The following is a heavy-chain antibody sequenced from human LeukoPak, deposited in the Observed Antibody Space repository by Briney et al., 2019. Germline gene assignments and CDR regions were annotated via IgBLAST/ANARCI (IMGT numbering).Heavy chain of an antibody. D-gene: IGHD3-3*01. CDR3: ARDRSRFLEWLLSPHDY. CDR2: ISSSSSYI. Sequence: PGGSLRLSCAASGFTFSSYSMNWVRQAPGKGLEWVSSISSSSSYIYYADSVKGRFTISRDNAKNSLYLQMNSLRAEDTAVCYCARDRSRFLEWLLSPHDYWGQGTLVTVSS. J-gene: IGHJ4*02. V-gene: IGHV3-21*01. CDR1: GFTFSSYS.